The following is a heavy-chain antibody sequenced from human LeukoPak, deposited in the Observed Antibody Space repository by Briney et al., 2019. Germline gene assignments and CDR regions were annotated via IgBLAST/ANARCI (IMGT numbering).Heavy chain of an antibody. Sequence: GGSLRLSCAASGFTVSSNYMSWVRQAPGKGLEWVSVIYSGGSTYYADSVKGRFTISRDNSKNSLYLQMNTLRAEDTALYYCAKGSSSWPSPFDYWGQGTLVTVSS. V-gene: IGHV3-53*05. D-gene: IGHD6-13*01. J-gene: IGHJ4*02. CDR2: IYSGGST. CDR1: GFTVSSNY. CDR3: AKGSSSWPSPFDY.